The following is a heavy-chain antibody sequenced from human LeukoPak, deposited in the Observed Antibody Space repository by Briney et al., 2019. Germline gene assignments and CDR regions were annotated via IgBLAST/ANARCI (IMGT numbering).Heavy chain of an antibody. CDR1: GGSISSSDYY. Sequence: SETLSLTCTVSGGSISSSDYYWGWMRQPPGERLEWIVTIYYNGNTYYNPSLQSRVIISVDTSKNQFSLKLTSVTAPDTAVYCCARTVGTHRFDYWGQGILVSVSS. CDR2: IYYNGNT. CDR3: ARTVGTHRFDY. V-gene: IGHV4-39*01. D-gene: IGHD4-23*01. J-gene: IGHJ4*02.